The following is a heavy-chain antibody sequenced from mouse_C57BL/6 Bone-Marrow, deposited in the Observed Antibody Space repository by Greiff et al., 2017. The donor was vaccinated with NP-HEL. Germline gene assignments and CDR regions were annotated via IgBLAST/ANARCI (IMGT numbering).Heavy chain of an antibody. Sequence: EVQLQQSGPELVKPGASVKISCKASGYTFTDYYMNWVKQSHGKSLEWIGDINPNNGGTSYNQKFKGKATLTVDKSSSTAYMELRSLTSEDSAVYYCARRGGLFDYWGQGTTLTVSS. CDR2: INPNNGGT. V-gene: IGHV1-26*01. CDR1: GYTFTDYY. J-gene: IGHJ2*01. CDR3: ARRGGLFDY.